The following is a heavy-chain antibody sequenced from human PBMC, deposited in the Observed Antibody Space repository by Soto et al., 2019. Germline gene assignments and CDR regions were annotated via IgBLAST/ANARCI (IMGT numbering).Heavy chain of an antibody. Sequence: SETLSLTCTVSGGSISSGDYYWSWIRQPPGKGLEWVGYIYYSGSTYYNPSLKSRVTISVDTSKNQFSLKLSSVTAADTAVYYCARDVVTGTTTYTDYWGQGTLVTVSS. CDR2: IYYSGST. D-gene: IGHD1-7*01. V-gene: IGHV4-30-4*01. CDR3: ARDVVTGTTTYTDY. J-gene: IGHJ4*02. CDR1: GGSISSGDYY.